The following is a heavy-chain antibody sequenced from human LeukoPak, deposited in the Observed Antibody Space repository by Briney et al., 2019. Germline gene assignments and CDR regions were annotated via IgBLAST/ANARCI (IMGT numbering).Heavy chain of an antibody. CDR2: IYYSGST. CDR1: GGSISSGGYY. D-gene: IGHD3-22*01. Sequence: SETLSLTCTVSGGSISSGGYYWSWIRQHPGKGLEWIGYIYYSGSTYYNPSLKSRVTISVDTSKNQFSLKLSSVTAADTAVYYCARYDSSGDWYFDLWGRGTLVTVSS. J-gene: IGHJ2*01. CDR3: ARYDSSGDWYFDL. V-gene: IGHV4-31*03.